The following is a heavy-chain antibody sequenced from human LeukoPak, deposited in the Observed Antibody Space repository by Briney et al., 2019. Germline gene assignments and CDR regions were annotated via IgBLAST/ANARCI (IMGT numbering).Heavy chain of an antibody. V-gene: IGHV1-69*13. CDR2: IIPIFGTA. CDR1: GGTFGSYA. J-gene: IGHJ4*02. CDR3: ARDCGSYYEWSDSCLPNDY. Sequence: ASVKVSCKASGGTFGSYAISWVRQAPGQGLEWMGGIIPIFGTANYAQKFQGRVTITADESTSTAYMELSSLRSEDTAVYYCARDCGSYYEWSDSCLPNDYWGQGTLVTVSS. D-gene: IGHD1-26*01.